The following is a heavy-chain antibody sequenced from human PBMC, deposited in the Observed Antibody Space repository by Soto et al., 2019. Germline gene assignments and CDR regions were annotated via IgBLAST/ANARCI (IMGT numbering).Heavy chain of an antibody. J-gene: IGHJ4*02. Sequence: ASVKVSCKASVYTFTGHYIHWVRQAPGQGPEWMGEIGPASGDTRYAQKFQGRVTMTRDTSITTVYMELKNLSPEDTAVYYCGRGRSGQLVVFYWGKGTPATAPQ. V-gene: IGHV1-2*02. CDR2: IGPASGDT. D-gene: IGHD3-10*01. CDR1: VYTFTGHY. CDR3: GRGRSGQLVVFY.